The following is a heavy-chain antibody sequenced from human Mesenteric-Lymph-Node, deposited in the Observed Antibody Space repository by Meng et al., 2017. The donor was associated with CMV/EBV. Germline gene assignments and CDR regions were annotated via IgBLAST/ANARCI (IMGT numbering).Heavy chain of an antibody. Sequence: SVKVSCKASGGTFSSYAISWVRQAPGQGLQWMGGIIPIFGTANYAQKFQGRVTITTDESTSTAYMELSSLRADDTAVYYCAREAGAVAHFDYWGQGTLVTVSS. CDR3: AREAGAVAHFDY. CDR1: GGTFSSYA. V-gene: IGHV1-69*05. D-gene: IGHD6-19*01. CDR2: IIPIFGTA. J-gene: IGHJ4*02.